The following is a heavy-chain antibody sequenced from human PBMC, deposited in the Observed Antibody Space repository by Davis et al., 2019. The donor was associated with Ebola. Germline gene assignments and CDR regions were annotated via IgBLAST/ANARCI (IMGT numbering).Heavy chain of an antibody. V-gene: IGHV1-69*04. CDR3: ARDRPVAGRFGGYYYYGMDV. Sequence: AASVKVSCKASGGTFSSYAISWVRQAPGQGLEWMGRIIPILGIANYAQKFQGRVTITADKSTSTAYMELSSLRSEDTAVYYCARDRPVAGRFGGYYYYGMDVWGQGTTVTVSS. J-gene: IGHJ6*02. CDR1: GGTFSSYA. D-gene: IGHD6-19*01. CDR2: IIPILGIA.